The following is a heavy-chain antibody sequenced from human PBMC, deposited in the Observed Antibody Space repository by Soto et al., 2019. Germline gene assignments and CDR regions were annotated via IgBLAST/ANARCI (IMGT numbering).Heavy chain of an antibody. CDR2: IYYSGST. CDR1: GGSISSSSYY. V-gene: IGHV4-39*01. D-gene: IGHD2-15*01. J-gene: IGHJ4*02. Sequence: SQTLSLTCTVSGGSISSSSYYWGWIRQPPGKGLEWIGSIYYSGSTYYNPYLKSRVTITEDKSKNQISLKLSTVTAADTALFFFASHTPAISISDHLGQGTLVTVSS. CDR3: ASHTPAISISDH.